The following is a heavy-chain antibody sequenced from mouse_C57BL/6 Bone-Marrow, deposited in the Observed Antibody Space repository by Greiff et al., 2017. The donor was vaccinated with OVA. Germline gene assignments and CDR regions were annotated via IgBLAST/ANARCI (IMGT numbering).Heavy chain of an antibody. V-gene: IGHV5-6*03. CDR3: ARHLNWSYAMDY. CDR1: GFTFSSYG. J-gene: IGHJ4*01. Sequence: EVKLVESGGGLVKPGGSLKLSCAASGFTFSSYGMSWVRQTPDKRLEWVATISSGGSYTYYPDSVKGRFTISRDNAKNTLYLQMSSLKSEDTAMYYCARHLNWSYAMDYWGQGTSVTVSS. D-gene: IGHD4-1*01. CDR2: ISSGGSYT.